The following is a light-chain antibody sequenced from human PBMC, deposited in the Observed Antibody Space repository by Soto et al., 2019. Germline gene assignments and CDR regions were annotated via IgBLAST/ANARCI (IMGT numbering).Light chain of an antibody. Sequence: QSALTQPRSVSGSPGQSVTISCTGTSSDVGGYNYVSWYQQPPGKAPKLMIYDVTKRPSGVPDRFSGSKSGNTASLTISGLQAEDEADDYCCSYAGSYSFEVFGGGTKLTVL. CDR2: DVT. V-gene: IGLV2-11*01. J-gene: IGLJ2*01. CDR1: SSDVGGYNY. CDR3: CSYAGSYSFEV.